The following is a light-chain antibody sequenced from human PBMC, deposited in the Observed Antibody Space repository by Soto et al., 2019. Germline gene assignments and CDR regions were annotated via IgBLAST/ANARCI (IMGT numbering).Light chain of an antibody. CDR3: LQDSQYPWT. J-gene: IGKJ1*01. CDR2: AAS. Sequence: AIQVTQSPSSLSASVGDRVTITCRASQGIGNDLGWYQQKPGKAPKLLIYAASSLQSGVPSRFSGSGSGTDFTLTISSLQTVDFATYYCLQDSQYPWTFGQGTKVEIK. CDR1: QGIGND. V-gene: IGKV1-6*01.